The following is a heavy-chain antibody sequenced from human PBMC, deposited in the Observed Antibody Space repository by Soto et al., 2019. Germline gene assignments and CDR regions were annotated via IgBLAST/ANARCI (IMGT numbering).Heavy chain of an antibody. CDR3: ARGGGLDD. CDR2: INAANGYT. Sequence: QDQLVQSGAEVKKPGASVKVSCKASGYSFTSFPIHWVRQAPGQGLECMGWINAANGYTRYSQKFQGRVTITRDTPATTAYMDLSSLTSEDTAVYYCARGGGLDDWGQGTLITVSS. CDR1: GYSFTSFP. J-gene: IGHJ4*02. D-gene: IGHD3-10*01. V-gene: IGHV1-3*01.